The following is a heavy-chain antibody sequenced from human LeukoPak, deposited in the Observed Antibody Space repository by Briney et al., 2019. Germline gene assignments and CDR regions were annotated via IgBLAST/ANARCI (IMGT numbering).Heavy chain of an antibody. V-gene: IGHV4-4*02. J-gene: IGHJ4*02. CDR1: GGPISSSYW. CDR3: ARLAVWGVFKSPFDY. D-gene: IGHD3-10*01. Sequence: SGTLSLTCAVSGGPISSSYWWSWVRQPPGKGLEWIGEIYHSGSTNYNPSLKSRVTISVDKSNNQFSLRLSSVTAADTAVYYCARLAVWGVFKSPFDYWGQGTLVTVSS. CDR2: IYHSGST.